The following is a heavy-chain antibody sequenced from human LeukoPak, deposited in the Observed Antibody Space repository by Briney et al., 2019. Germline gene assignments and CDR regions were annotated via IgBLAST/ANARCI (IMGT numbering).Heavy chain of an antibody. J-gene: IGHJ4*02. Sequence: SETLSLTCTVSGGSISNYYWSWIRQPAGKGLEWIWLIYARGNTNYNPSLKSRVTMSIDTSKNQFSLKLSSVTAADTAVYYCARGPADYNKLKPGGRDGYKYKSERTPFDYWGQGTLVTVSS. CDR2: IYARGNT. CDR1: GGSISNYY. CDR3: ARGPADYNKLKPGGRDGYKYKSERTPFDY. D-gene: IGHD5-24*01. V-gene: IGHV4-4*07.